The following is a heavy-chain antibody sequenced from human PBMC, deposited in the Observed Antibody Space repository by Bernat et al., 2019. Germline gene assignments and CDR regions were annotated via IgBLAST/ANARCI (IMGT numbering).Heavy chain of an antibody. CDR2: IYSGGST. CDR1: GFTVSSNY. Sequence: EVQLVETGGGLIQPGGSLRLSCAASGFTVSSNYMSWVRQAPGKGLEWVSVIYSGGSTYYADSVKGRFTISRVNSKNTLYLQMNSLRAEDTAVYYCARGPKSRSIKTGFDYWGQGTLVTVS. V-gene: IGHV3-53*05. J-gene: IGHJ4*02. CDR3: ARGPKSRSIKTGFDY. D-gene: IGHD1-14*01.